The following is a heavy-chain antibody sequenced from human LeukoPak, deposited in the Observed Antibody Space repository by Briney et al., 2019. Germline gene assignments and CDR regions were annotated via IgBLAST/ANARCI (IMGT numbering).Heavy chain of an antibody. CDR2: IGDTGGRT. Sequence: GGSLRLSCAASGFTFTDCAVSWVRHSPGEGVKWVSSIGDTGGRTYYADSVKGRFTITRDNSRNTVTLQMNSLGAGDTARYFCAKGGQDFDFWRFDLWGQGILVIVSS. CDR1: GFTFTDCA. J-gene: IGHJ5*02. CDR3: AKGGQDFDFWRFDL. D-gene: IGHD3-3*01. V-gene: IGHV3-23*01.